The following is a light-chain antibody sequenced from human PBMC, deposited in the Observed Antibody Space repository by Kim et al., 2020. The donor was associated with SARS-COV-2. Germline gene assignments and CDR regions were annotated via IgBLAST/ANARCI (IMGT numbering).Light chain of an antibody. Sequence: SVSPGERPPLSCRASQSVSSNLAWYQQKPGQAPRLLIYGASTRATGIPARFSGSGSGTEFTLTISSLQSEDFAVYYCQQYNNWSVTFGQGTKLEI. CDR1: QSVSSN. V-gene: IGKV3-15*01. J-gene: IGKJ2*01. CDR2: GAS. CDR3: QQYNNWSVT.